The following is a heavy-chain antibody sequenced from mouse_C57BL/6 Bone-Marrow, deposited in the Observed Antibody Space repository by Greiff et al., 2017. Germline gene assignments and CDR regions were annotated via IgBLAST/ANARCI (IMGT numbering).Heavy chain of an antibody. CDR3: ARHSRTYYCSSPAWFAY. CDR1: GFTFSSYG. J-gene: IGHJ3*01. V-gene: IGHV5-6*01. D-gene: IGHD1-1*01. Sequence: EVKLMESGGDLVKPGGSLKLSCAASGFTFSSYGMSWVRQTPDKRLEWVATISSGGSYTYYPDSVKGRFTISRDNAKNTLYLQMSSLKSEDTAMYYCARHSRTYYCSSPAWFAYWGQGTLVTVSA. CDR2: ISSGGSYT.